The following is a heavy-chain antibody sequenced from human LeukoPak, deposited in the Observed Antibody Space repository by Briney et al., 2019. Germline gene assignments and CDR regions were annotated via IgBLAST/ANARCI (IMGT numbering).Heavy chain of an antibody. J-gene: IGHJ4*02. CDR3: AKGRGHVLRYFDWLLDY. CDR1: GFIFSKYA. V-gene: IGHV3-23*01. CDR2: ISASGGMT. D-gene: IGHD3-9*01. Sequence: GGSLRLSCAGSGFIFSKYAMSWVRQAPGKGPEWVSGISASGGMTFYADSVKGRFTISRDNSKNTLYLQMNSLRAEDTAVYYCAKGRGHVLRYFDWLLDYWGQGTLVTVSS.